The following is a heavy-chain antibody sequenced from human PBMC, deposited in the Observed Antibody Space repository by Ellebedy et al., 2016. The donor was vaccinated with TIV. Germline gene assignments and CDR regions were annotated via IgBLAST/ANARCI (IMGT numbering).Heavy chain of an antibody. J-gene: IGHJ6*02. V-gene: IGHV3-23*01. CDR3: ARDSSHHDYGMDV. CDR1: GFTLSSYA. CDR2: ISGSGGST. Sequence: GESLKISXAASGFTLSSYAMSWVRQAPGKGLEWVSSISGSGGSTYYADSVKGRFTISRDNSKNTLYLQMNSLRAEDTAVYYCARDSSHHDYGMDVWGQGTTVTVSS.